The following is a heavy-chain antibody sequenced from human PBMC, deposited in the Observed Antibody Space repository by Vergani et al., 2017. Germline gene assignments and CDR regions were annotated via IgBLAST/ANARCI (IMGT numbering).Heavy chain of an antibody. Sequence: QVHLQESGPGLVKPSQTLSLTCTVSGASITSGPYYWTWIRQPPGKGLEWVGFIFYSGGTYYNPSLKNRATISRDTSKNNFSLRLTSVTAADTAVYYCTGGENGDSALDYWGQGTLVTVSS. CDR1: GASITSGPYY. D-gene: IGHD4-17*01. V-gene: IGHV4-30-4*01. J-gene: IGHJ4*02. CDR2: IFYSGGT. CDR3: TGGENGDSALDY.